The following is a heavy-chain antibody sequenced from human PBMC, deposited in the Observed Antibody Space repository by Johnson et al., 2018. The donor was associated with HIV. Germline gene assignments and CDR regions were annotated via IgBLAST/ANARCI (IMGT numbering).Heavy chain of an antibody. J-gene: IGHJ3*01. CDR2: INQDGPEK. CDR1: GFTISNYW. Sequence: EVHLVESGGGVVRPGGSLRLSCAASGFTISNYWMSWVRQVPGKGLEWVANINQDGPEKYYVDLVKGRFTISRDNANNSLYLQVNTLTVEDTAVYYCVRGVVDDGRYPPDAFDVWGHGAMVIVSS. D-gene: IGHD2-21*01. V-gene: IGHV3-7*05. CDR3: VRGVVDDGRYPPDAFDV.